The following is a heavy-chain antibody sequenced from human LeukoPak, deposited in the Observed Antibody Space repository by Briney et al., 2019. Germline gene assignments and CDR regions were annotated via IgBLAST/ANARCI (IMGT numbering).Heavy chain of an antibody. D-gene: IGHD5-18*01. CDR1: GFTFTTHW. CDR3: ARDQVAMVPLDY. J-gene: IGHJ4*02. Sequence: GGSLRLSCAASGFTFTTHWMSWVRQAPGKGLEWVANIKPDGSAKYYVDSVKGRFTVSRDNAKNSLYLQLNSLGAEDTAIYYCARDQVAMVPLDYWGQGTLVSVSS. V-gene: IGHV3-7*01. CDR2: IKPDGSAK.